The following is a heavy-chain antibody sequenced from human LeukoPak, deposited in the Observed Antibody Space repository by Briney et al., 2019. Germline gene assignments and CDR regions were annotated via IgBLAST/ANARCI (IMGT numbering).Heavy chain of an antibody. J-gene: IGHJ4*02. CDR3: ARDADYYDSSGYYSWGGNDY. Sequence: GGSLRLSCAASGFTFSSYGMHWVRQAPGKGLEWVANIKQDGSEKYYVDSVKGRFTISRDNAKNSLYLQMNSLRAEDTAVYYCARDADYYDSSGYYSWGGNDYWGQGTLVTVSS. CDR1: GFTFSSYG. CDR2: IKQDGSEK. D-gene: IGHD3-22*01. V-gene: IGHV3-7*01.